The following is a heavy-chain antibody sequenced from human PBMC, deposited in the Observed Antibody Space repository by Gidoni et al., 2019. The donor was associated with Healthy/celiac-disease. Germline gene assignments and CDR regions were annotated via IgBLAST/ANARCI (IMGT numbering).Heavy chain of an antibody. V-gene: IGHV4-39*01. D-gene: IGHD2-2*01. J-gene: IGHJ4*02. Sequence: QLQLQESGPGLVKPSETLSLTCTVSGGSISSSSSYWGWIRQPPGKGLEWIGSIYYSGGTYYNPSLKRRVTISVYTSKNQFSLKLSSVTAADTAVYYCARRCSRTSCYLGFDYWGQGTLVTVSS. CDR3: ARRCSRTSCYLGFDY. CDR1: GGSISSSSSY. CDR2: IYYSGGT.